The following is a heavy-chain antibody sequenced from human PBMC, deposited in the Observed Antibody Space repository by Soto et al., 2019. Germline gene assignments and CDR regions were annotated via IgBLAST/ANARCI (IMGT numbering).Heavy chain of an antibody. Sequence: EVQLVESGGGLVQPGGSLRLSCAASGFTFSSYWMHWVRQAPGKGLVWVSRINSDGSSTSYAESVKGRFTISRDNAKNTLYLQMNSLRAEDTAVYYCARAKREYQLLSYYYYGMDVWGQGTTVTVSS. D-gene: IGHD2-2*01. CDR2: INSDGSST. J-gene: IGHJ6*02. CDR1: GFTFSSYW. CDR3: ARAKREYQLLSYYYYGMDV. V-gene: IGHV3-74*01.